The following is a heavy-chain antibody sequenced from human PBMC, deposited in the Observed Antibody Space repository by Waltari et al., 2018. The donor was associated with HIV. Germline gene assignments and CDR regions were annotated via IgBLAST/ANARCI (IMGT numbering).Heavy chain of an antibody. CDR2: INAGNGNT. J-gene: IGHJ4*02. V-gene: IGHV1-3*01. Sequence: KASGYTFTSYAMHWVRQAPGQRLEWMGWINAGNGNTKYSQKFQGRVTITSDTSASTAYMELSSLRSEDTAVYYCARDIPRMGIDYWGQGTLVTVSS. CDR3: ARDIPRMGIDY. D-gene: IGHD2-15*01. CDR1: GYTFTSYA.